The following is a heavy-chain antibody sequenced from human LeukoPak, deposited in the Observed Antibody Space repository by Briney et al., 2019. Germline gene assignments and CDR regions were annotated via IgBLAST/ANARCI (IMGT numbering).Heavy chain of an antibody. CDR2: VLFDGSDQ. V-gene: IGHV3-30*04. CDR3: AKGLSGNELDF. D-gene: IGHD4-23*01. J-gene: IGHJ4*02. CDR1: GFNFNTYA. Sequence: GGSLRLSCAASGFNFNTYAMKWVRQAPGKGLEWLAVVLFDGSDQYYADSVQGRFTISRDNSKNTLYVQVNSLRAEDTAVYYCAKGLSGNELDFWGQGTLVTVSS.